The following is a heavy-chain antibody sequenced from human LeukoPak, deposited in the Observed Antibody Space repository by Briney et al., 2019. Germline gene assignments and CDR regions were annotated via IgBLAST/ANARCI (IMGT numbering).Heavy chain of an antibody. CDR1: GGSISSYY. CDR3: ASDHSSASYTYYYYYMDV. V-gene: IGHV4-59*12. J-gene: IGHJ6*03. CDR2: IYYSGST. D-gene: IGHD1-26*01. Sequence: SETLSLTCTVSGGSISSYYWSWIRQPPGKGLEWIGYIYYSGSTNCNPSLKSRVTISVDTSKNQFSLKLSSVTAADTAVYYCASDHSSASYTYYYYYMDVWGKGTTVTVSS.